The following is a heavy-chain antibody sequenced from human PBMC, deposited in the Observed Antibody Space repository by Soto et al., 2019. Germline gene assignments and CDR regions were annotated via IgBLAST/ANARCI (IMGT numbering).Heavy chain of an antibody. CDR1: GFTFSSYG. CDR3: AREGADSIAVVPAATLYGMDV. Sequence: QVQLVESGGGVVQPGRSLRLSCAASGFTFSSYGMHWVRQAPGKGLEWVAVIWYDGSNKYYADSVKGRFTISRDNSKNTLYLQMNSLRAEDTAVYYCAREGADSIAVVPAATLYGMDVWGQGTTVTVSS. CDR2: IWYDGSNK. D-gene: IGHD2-2*01. J-gene: IGHJ6*02. V-gene: IGHV3-33*01.